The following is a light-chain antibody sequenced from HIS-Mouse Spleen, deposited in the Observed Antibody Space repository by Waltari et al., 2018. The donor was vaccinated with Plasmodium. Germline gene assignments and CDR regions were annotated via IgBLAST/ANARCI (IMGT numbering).Light chain of an antibody. Sequence: EIVLTQSPGTLSLSPGERATLSCRASQSVSSSYLGWYQQKPGQAPSLLIYGASSRATGIPDRVSGSGSGTDFTLTISRLEPEDFAVYYCQQYGSSPYTFGQGTKLEIK. CDR2: GAS. CDR1: QSVSSSY. CDR3: QQYGSSPYT. V-gene: IGKV3-20*01. J-gene: IGKJ2*01.